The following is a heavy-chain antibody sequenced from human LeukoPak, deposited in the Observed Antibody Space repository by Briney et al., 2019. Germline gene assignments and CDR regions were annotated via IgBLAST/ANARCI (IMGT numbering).Heavy chain of an antibody. V-gene: IGHV4-34*01. D-gene: IGHD2-2*01. Sequence: SETLSLTCAVYGGSFSGYYWSWIRQPPGKGLEWIGEINHSGSTNYNPSLKSRVTISVDTSKNQFSLKLSSVTAADTAVYYCARGNCSSTSCYGQENGVWFDPWGQGTLVTVSS. J-gene: IGHJ5*02. CDR2: INHSGST. CDR1: GGSFSGYY. CDR3: ARGNCSSTSCYGQENGVWFDP.